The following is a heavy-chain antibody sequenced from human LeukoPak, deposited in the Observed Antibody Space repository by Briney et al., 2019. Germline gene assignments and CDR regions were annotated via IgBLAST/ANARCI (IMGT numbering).Heavy chain of an antibody. CDR1: AGSISSSSW. CDR2: IYLYGTT. D-gene: IGHD5-24*01. Sequence: SETLSLTCSVSAGSISSSSWWSWVRQSPVKGLEWIGEIYLYGTTNYNPSLKSRVTISVDTSKNQFSLKLSSVTAADTAVYYCAIGDGYTPIDYWGQGTLVTVSS. CDR3: AIGDGYTPIDY. J-gene: IGHJ4*02. V-gene: IGHV4-4*02.